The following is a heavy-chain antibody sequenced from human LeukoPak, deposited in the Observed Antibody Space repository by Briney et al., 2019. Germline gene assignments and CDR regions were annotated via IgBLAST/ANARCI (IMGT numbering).Heavy chain of an antibody. CDR1: GFTFDDYA. CDR2: ISWNSGSI. CDR3: AKDAFGFRAAANWFDP. V-gene: IGHV3-9*01. D-gene: IGHD6-13*01. J-gene: IGHJ5*02. Sequence: PGGSLRLSCAASGFTFDDYAMHWVRHAPGKGLEWVSGISWNSGSIGYADSVKGRFTISRDNAKNSLYLQMNSLRAEDTALYYCAKDAFGFRAAANWFDPWGQGTLVTVSS.